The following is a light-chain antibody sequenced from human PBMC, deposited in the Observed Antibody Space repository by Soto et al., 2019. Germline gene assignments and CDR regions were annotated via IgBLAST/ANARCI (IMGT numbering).Light chain of an antibody. CDR2: DAS. Sequence: DIQMTQSPSSLSASVGDRVTITCQASQDISNYLNWYQQKPGKAPKLLIYDASNLETGVPSRFSGSGSGTVFTFTITSLQPEDIPTYYFQSYVNPPFPFGPGPKWISN. V-gene: IGKV1-33*01. CDR3: QSYVNPPFP. J-gene: IGKJ3*01. CDR1: QDISNY.